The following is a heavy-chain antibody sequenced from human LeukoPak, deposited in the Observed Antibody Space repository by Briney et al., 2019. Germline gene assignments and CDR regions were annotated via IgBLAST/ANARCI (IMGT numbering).Heavy chain of an antibody. CDR3: ARPNYYDTSGSYTFDY. CDR2: ISAYNGNT. J-gene: IGHJ4*02. CDR1: GYTFTSYG. D-gene: IGHD3-22*01. V-gene: IGHV1-18*01. Sequence: ASVKVSCKASGYTFTSYGISWVRQAPGQGLEWMGWISAYNGNTNYSQKFQGRVTITRDTSASTAYMELSSLRSEDTAVYYCARPNYYDTSGSYTFDYWGQGTLVTVSS.